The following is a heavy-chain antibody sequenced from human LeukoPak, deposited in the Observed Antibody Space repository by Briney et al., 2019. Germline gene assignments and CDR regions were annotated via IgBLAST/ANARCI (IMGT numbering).Heavy chain of an antibody. CDR2: VIPIFGTA. J-gene: IGHJ3*02. CDR1: GGTFSSYA. V-gene: IGHV1-69*13. Sequence: SVKVSCKASGGTFSSYAIIWVRQAPGQGLDWMGGVIPIFGTANYAQKFQGRVTITADESTSTAYMELSSLRSEDTAVYYCARNKMAYYYDSSGFSDAFDIWGQGTMVTVSS. CDR3: ARNKMAYYYDSSGFSDAFDI. D-gene: IGHD3-22*01.